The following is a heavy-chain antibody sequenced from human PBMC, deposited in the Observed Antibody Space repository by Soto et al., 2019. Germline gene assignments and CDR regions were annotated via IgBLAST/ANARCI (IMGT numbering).Heavy chain of an antibody. CDR1: GFTFSSYS. CDR2: ISSSSSYI. V-gene: IGHV3-21*01. CDR3: ARDVDYGDSIDY. J-gene: IGHJ4*02. Sequence: EVQLVESGGGLVKPGGSLRLSCAASGFTFSSYSMNWVRQAPGKGLEWVSSISSSSSYIYYADSVKGRFTISRDNAKNSLYLQMSSLRAEDTAVYYCARDVDYGDSIDYWGQGTLVTVSS. D-gene: IGHD4-17*01.